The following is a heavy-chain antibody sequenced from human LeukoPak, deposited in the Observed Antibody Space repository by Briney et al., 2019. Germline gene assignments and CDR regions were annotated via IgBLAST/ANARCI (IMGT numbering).Heavy chain of an antibody. V-gene: IGHV3-21*01. J-gene: IGHJ4*02. CDR2: ISSSSSYI. Sequence: GGSLRLSCAASGFTFSSYSMNWVRQAPGKGLEWVSSISSSSSYIYYADSVKGRFTISRDNAKNSLYLQMTSLRAKDTAVYYCARDGKGAYISSFDYWGQGTLVTVSS. CDR1: GFTFSSYS. CDR3: ARDGKGAYISSFDY. D-gene: IGHD6-6*01.